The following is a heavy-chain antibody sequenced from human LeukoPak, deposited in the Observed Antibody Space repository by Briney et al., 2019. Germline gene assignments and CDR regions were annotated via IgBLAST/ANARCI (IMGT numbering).Heavy chain of an antibody. CDR3: VKGHYDDY. CDR2: IKPDGSEK. Sequence: AGGSLRLSCVASGFAFSNYYMNWVRQAPGKGLEWVANIKPDGSEKDYVDSVKGRFTISRDNTKNSVFLQMNSLGADDTALYYCVKGHYDDYTGQGTLVTVSS. CDR1: GFAFSNYY. V-gene: IGHV3-7*01. J-gene: IGHJ4*02.